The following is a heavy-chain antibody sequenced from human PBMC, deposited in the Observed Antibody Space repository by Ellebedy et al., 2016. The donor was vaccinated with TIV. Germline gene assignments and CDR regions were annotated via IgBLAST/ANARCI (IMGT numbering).Heavy chain of an antibody. CDR3: ARHRTYGSGSYPDY. J-gene: IGHJ4*02. D-gene: IGHD3-10*01. V-gene: IGHV4-59*08. CDR1: GGSISSYF. CDR2: IYYSGST. Sequence: SETLSLTCTVSGGSISSYFWSWIRQPPGKGLEWIGYIYYSGSTNYNPSLKSRVTISVDTSKNQFSLRLSSVTAADTAVYYCARHRTYGSGSYPDYWGQGTLVTVSS.